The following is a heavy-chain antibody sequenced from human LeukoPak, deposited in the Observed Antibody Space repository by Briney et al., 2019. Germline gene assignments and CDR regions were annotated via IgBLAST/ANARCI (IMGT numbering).Heavy chain of an antibody. J-gene: IGHJ4*02. V-gene: IGHV3-30-3*01. Sequence: GGSLRLSCAASGFTFSSYAMHWVRQAPGKGLEWVAVISYDGSNKYYADSVKGRFTISRDNSKNTLYLQMNSLRAEDTAVYYCARAIVAGTPNDYWGQGTLVTVSS. CDR1: GFTFSSYA. CDR3: ARAIVAGTPNDY. D-gene: IGHD6-19*01. CDR2: ISYDGSNK.